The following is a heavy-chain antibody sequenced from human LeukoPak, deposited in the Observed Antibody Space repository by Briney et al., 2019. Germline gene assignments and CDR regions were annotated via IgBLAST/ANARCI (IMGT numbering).Heavy chain of an antibody. V-gene: IGHV3-21*01. CDR3: ARDLRCSSTSCYNWFDP. J-gene: IGHJ5*02. CDR1: GFTFSSYG. D-gene: IGHD2-2*01. Sequence: GGSLRLSCAASGFTFSSYGMNWVRQAPGKGLEWVSSISSGSSYIYYADSVKGRFTISRDNAKNSLYLQMNSLRAEDTAIYYCARDLRCSSTSCYNWFDPWGQGTLVTVSS. CDR2: ISSGSSYI.